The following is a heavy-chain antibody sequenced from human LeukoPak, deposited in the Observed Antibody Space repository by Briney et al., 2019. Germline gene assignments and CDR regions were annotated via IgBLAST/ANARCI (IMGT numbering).Heavy chain of an antibody. V-gene: IGHV3-9*01. Sequence: GGSLRLSCAASGFTFDDYAMHWVRQAPGKGLEWVSGISWNSGSIGYADSVKGRFTIPRDNAKNSLYLQMNSLRAEDTALYYCAKDMVPRGYSPEYYFDYWGQGTLVTVSS. CDR3: AKDMVPRGYSPEYYFDY. CDR2: ISWNSGSI. D-gene: IGHD5-18*01. CDR1: GFTFDDYA. J-gene: IGHJ4*02.